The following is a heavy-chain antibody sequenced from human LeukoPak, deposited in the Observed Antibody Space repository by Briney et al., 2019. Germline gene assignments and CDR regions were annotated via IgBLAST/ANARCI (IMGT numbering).Heavy chain of an antibody. V-gene: IGHV1-46*03. J-gene: IGHJ4*02. D-gene: IGHD3-16*01. CDR1: GYIFTSYY. Sequence: ASVKVSCKASGYIFTSYYMHWVRQAPGQGLEWMGIIDPSGGSTSYAQKFQGRVTMTRDTSTSTVYMELSSLRSEDTAVYYCARDRAFGLAPSIYWGQGTLVTVSS. CDR3: ARDRAFGLAPSIY. CDR2: IDPSGGST.